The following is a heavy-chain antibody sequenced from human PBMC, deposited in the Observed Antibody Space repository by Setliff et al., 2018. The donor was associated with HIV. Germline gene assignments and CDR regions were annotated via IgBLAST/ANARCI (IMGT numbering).Heavy chain of an antibody. D-gene: IGHD5-12*01. J-gene: IGHJ4*02. CDR3: HSGYDTEEQSYFDY. CDR1: GFTFSSYG. CDR2: MSYDGSNK. V-gene: IGHV3-30*03. Sequence: GSLRLSCAASGFTFSSYGMHWVRQAPGKGLEWVAGMSYDGSNKYYADSVKGRFTISRDNSKNTVYLQMNSLRAEDTGVYYCHSGYDTEEQSYFDYWGQGALVTVSS.